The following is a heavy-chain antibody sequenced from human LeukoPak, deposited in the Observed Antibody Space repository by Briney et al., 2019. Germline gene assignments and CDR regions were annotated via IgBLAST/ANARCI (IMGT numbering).Heavy chain of an antibody. V-gene: IGHV3-23*01. CDR2: ISGNGGST. J-gene: IGHJ4*02. D-gene: IGHD3-3*01. Sequence: GGSLRLSCAASGFTFSNYAMTWVRQVPGKGLEWVSSISGNGGSTYHADSVKGRFTISRDNAKNTLYLQMNSLRAEDTAVYYCARGDFWSGYGFDYWGQGTLVTVSS. CDR1: GFTFSNYA. CDR3: ARGDFWSGYGFDY.